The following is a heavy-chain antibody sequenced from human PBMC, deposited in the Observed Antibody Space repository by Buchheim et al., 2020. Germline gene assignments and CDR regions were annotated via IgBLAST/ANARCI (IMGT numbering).Heavy chain of an antibody. CDR2: IKTDGSGT. CDR3: ASRYGDYYYAMDV. CDR1: GFTFSSYW. Sequence: EVQLVESGGGLVQPGGSLRLSCAASGFTFSSYWMHWVRQAPGEGLVWVLRIKTDGSGTSYADSVKGRFAISRDSAKNTLYLQMSSLRAEDSAVYYCASRYGDYYYAMDVWGQGTT. J-gene: IGHJ6*02. V-gene: IGHV3-74*01. D-gene: IGHD4-17*01.